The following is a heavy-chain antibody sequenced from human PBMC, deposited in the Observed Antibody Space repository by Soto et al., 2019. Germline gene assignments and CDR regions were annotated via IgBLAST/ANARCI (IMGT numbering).Heavy chain of an antibody. CDR2: IKEDGSEK. Sequence: SGGSLRLSCAASGFTFSTFWMDWVRQAPGKGLEWVAKIKEDGSEKYYADSVKGRFIISRDNARNSVYLQMNSLRAEDTAVYCRARVRPGNYRDYWGQGTLVTVSS. V-gene: IGHV3-7*03. CDR3: ARVRPGNYRDY. CDR1: GFTFSTFW. D-gene: IGHD3-10*01. J-gene: IGHJ4*02.